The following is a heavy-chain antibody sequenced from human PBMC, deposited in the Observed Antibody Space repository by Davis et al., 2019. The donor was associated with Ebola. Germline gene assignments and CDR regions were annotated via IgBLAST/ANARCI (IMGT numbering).Heavy chain of an antibody. CDR1: GGSISSSSYY. D-gene: IGHD2-2*02. CDR3: ARGHIRFDP. Sequence: MPSETLSLTCAVSGGSISSSSYYWSWIRQPPGKGLEWIGSIYYSGSTNYNPSLKSRVTISVDTSKNQFSLKLSSVTAADTAVYYCARGHIRFDPWGQGTLVTVSS. J-gene: IGHJ5*02. CDR2: IYYSGST. V-gene: IGHV4-39*07.